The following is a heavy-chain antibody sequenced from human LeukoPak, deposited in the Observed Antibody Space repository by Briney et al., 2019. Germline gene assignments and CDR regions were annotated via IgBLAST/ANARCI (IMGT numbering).Heavy chain of an antibody. CDR2: VIRDGSFT. CDR3: VRDGDDFNFDY. Sequence: PVGSLRLSCAASGFTFRSYWMHWVRQAPGKGLEWVSRVIRDGSFTNYADSVEGRFTISRDNAKNTLYLQMSSLRAEDTAVYFCVRDGDDFNFDYWGQGSLVTVSS. J-gene: IGHJ4*02. D-gene: IGHD5-24*01. CDR1: GFTFRSYW. V-gene: IGHV3-74*01.